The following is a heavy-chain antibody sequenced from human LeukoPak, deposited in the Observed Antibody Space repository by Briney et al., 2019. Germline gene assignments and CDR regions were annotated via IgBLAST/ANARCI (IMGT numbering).Heavy chain of an antibody. CDR1: GYTFTSYG. D-gene: IGHD3-9*01. CDR3: ARVLRYFDWLFPDVPDFDY. J-gene: IGHJ4*02. Sequence: ASVKVSCKASGYTFTSYGISWVRQAPGQGLEWMGWISAYNGNTNYAQKLQGRVTMTTDTSTSTAYMELRSLRSDDTAVYYCARVLRYFDWLFPDVPDFDYWGQGTLVTVSS. CDR2: ISAYNGNT. V-gene: IGHV1-18*01.